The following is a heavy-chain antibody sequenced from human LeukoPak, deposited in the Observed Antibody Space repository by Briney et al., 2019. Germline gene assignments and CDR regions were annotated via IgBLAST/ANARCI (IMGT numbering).Heavy chain of an antibody. CDR2: NNGDGSTT. D-gene: IGHD5-12*01. V-gene: IGHV3-74*01. CDR3: ARDPRNIGLAP. CDR1: GFSLSGYW. J-gene: IGHJ5*02. Sequence: PGESLRLSCVASGFSLSGYWMYWVRQAPGKGLMYISRNNGDGSTTNYADLVKGRFTMSRDNVKNTLYLQMNSLGAEDTAVYYCARDPRNIGLAPWGQGTLVTVSS.